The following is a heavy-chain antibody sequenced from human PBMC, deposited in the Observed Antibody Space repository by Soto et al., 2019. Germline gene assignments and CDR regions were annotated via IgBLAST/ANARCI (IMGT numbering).Heavy chain of an antibody. CDR1: GFTLSSYS. D-gene: IGHD2-15*01. CDR2: ISSSSSYI. Sequence: EVQLVESGGGLVKPGGSLRLSCAASGFTLSSYSMNWVRQAPGKGLEWVSSISSSSSYIYYADSVKGRFTISRDNAKNSLYLKMNSLRAEDTAVYYCARRYCSGGSCYIDYWGQGTLVTVSS. J-gene: IGHJ4*02. CDR3: ARRYCSGGSCYIDY. V-gene: IGHV3-21*01.